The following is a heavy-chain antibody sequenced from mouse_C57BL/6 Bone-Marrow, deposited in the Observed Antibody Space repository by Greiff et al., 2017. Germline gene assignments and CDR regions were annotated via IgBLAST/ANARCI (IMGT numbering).Heavy chain of an antibody. J-gene: IGHJ1*03. Sequence: QVQLQQSGAELVRPGASVSLSCKASGYSFTDYEMHWVKQTPVHGLEWIGAIDPETGGTAYNQKFKGQTIRTADKSSSTAYMELRSLTSEDSAVYYCTQTPLYDDESWCFDIWGTGTTVTVSA. CDR1: GYSFTDYE. D-gene: IGHD2-4*01. CDR3: TQTPLYDDESWCFDI. CDR2: IDPETGGT. V-gene: IGHV1-15*01.